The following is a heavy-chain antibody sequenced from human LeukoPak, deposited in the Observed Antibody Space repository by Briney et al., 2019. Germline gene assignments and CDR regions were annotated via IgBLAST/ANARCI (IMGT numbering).Heavy chain of an antibody. D-gene: IGHD3-22*01. CDR1: GGSFSGYY. CDR3: ARAGGADYYDSSGYYFDY. Sequence: SETLSLTCAVYGGSFSGYYWSWIRQPPGKGLEWIGEINHSGSTNYNPSLKSRVTISVDTSKNQFSLKLSSVTAADTAVYYCARAGGADYYDSSGYYFDYWGQGTLVTVSS. V-gene: IGHV4-34*01. CDR2: INHSGST. J-gene: IGHJ4*02.